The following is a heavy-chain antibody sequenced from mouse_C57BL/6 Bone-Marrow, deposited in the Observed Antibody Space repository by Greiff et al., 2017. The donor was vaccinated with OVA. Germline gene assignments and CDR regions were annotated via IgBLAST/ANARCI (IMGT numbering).Heavy chain of an antibody. J-gene: IGHJ2*01. CDR3: ALLGRGDY. Sequence: QVQLQQPGVELVMPGASVKLSCKAYGYTFTSYWRLWVKQRPGQGLEWIGEIDPPDSYTNYNQKFKGKSTLTVDKSSSTAYMRLSSLTSENSAVYYCALLGRGDYWDQGTTLTVSS. CDR2: IDPPDSYT. CDR1: GYTFTSYW. D-gene: IGHD4-1*01. V-gene: IGHV1-69*01.